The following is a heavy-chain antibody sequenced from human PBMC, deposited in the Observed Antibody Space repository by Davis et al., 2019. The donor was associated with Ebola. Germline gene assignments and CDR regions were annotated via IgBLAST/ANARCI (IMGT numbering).Heavy chain of an antibody. Sequence: ASVTVSCKASGYTFTNYYMHWVRQAPGQGLEWLGIINPNAGRTIYAQKFQGRVTVTRDTSTTTVYMDLSSLRSEDTALYYCTTPGGQDSGYDVFDIWGQGTMVTVSS. D-gene: IGHD5-12*01. CDR1: GYTFTNYY. CDR3: TTPGGQDSGYDVFDI. CDR2: INPNAGRT. J-gene: IGHJ3*02. V-gene: IGHV1-46*03.